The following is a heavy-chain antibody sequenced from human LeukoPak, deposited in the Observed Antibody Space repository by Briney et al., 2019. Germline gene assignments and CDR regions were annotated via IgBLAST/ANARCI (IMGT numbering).Heavy chain of an antibody. CDR3: ARDEDDSSGYSAAFDI. D-gene: IGHD3-22*01. Sequence: SETLSLTCTVSGGSISSSSYYWGWIRQPPGKGLEWIRSIYYSGSTYYNPSLKSRVTISVDTSKNQFSLKLSSVTAADTAVYYCARDEDDSSGYSAAFDIWGQGTMVTVSS. J-gene: IGHJ3*02. CDR1: GGSISSSSYY. V-gene: IGHV4-39*07. CDR2: IYYSGST.